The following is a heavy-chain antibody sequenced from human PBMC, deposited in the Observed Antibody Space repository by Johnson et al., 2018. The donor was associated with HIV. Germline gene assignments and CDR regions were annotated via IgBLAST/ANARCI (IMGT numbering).Heavy chain of an antibody. CDR3: ARVVVITYHDAFDI. CDR1: GFTFSNYA. V-gene: IGHV3-30-3*01. Sequence: QVQLVESGGGVVQPGRSLRLSCTASGFTFSNYAMHWVRQAPGKGLEWVAVISFDESNYYYADSVKGRFIISRDNSKNTLYLQMNSLRVEDTAVYYCARVVVITYHDAFDIWGQGTMVTVSS. CDR2: ISFDESNY. D-gene: IGHD3-22*01. J-gene: IGHJ3*02.